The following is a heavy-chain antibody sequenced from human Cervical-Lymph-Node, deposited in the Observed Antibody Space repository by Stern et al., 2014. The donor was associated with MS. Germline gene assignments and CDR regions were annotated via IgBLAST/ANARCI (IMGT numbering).Heavy chain of an antibody. D-gene: IGHD3-3*01. Sequence: EVQLVESWGDLVQPGGSLRLSCAASEFTFSNYAMSWVRQTPGKGLEWVSAIRGLSETTYYADSVKGRFTISRDNSKTTLYLQMNSLRAEDTALYYCVRIWDYDFWSGSYFFDYWGRGTLVTVSS. CDR2: IRGLSETT. J-gene: IGHJ4*02. CDR3: VRIWDYDFWSGSYFFDY. V-gene: IGHV3-23*04. CDR1: EFTFSNYA.